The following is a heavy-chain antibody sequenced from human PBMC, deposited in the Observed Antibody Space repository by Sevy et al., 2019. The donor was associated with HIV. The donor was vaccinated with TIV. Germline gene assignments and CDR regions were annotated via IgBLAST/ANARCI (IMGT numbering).Heavy chain of an antibody. CDR3: ATWGSQPLLPRGLYYYYILDV. V-gene: IGHV1-24*01. Sequence: ASVKVSCNVSGYILTELSMHWVQQAPGKGLEGMGGFDPEDGETIYAQKFQGRVTMTEDTSTDTAYMELGSLRSEDTAVYYCATWGSQPLLPRGLYYYYILDVWGQGTTVTVSS. CDR2: FDPEDGET. D-gene: IGHD2-15*01. J-gene: IGHJ6*02. CDR1: GYILTELS.